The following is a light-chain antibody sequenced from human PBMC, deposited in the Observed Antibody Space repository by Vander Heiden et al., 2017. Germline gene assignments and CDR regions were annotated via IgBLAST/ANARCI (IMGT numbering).Light chain of an antibody. CDR1: QSISSY. J-gene: IGKJ1*01. V-gene: IGKV1-39*01. CDR3: QQSYSPRT. CDR2: AAS. Sequence: DIQMTQSPSSLSASVGDRATITCRASQSISSYLNWYQQKPGKAPKLPIYAASRLQSGVPSRFSGSGSGTDFTLTISRLQPEDFATYYCQQSYSPRTFGQGTKVEIK.